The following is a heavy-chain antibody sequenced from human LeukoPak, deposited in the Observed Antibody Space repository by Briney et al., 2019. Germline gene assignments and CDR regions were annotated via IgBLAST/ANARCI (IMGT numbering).Heavy chain of an antibody. CDR3: ARRASGSYYFDY. CDR2: IIPIFCTA. J-gene: IGHJ4*02. CDR1: GGTFSSYA. Sequence: ASVKVSCKASGGTFSSYAISWVRQAPGQGLEWMGGIIPIFCTANYAQKFQGRVTITADESTSTAYMEPSSLRSEDTAVYYCARRASGSYYFDYWGQGTLVTVSS. D-gene: IGHD1-26*01. V-gene: IGHV1-69*13.